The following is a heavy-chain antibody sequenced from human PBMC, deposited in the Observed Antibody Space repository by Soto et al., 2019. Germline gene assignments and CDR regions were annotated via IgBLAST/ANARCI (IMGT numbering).Heavy chain of an antibody. D-gene: IGHD3-3*01. V-gene: IGHV4-4*02. J-gene: IGHJ6*02. Sequence: SETLSLTCGVSGASISNNNWWTWVRQSPGKGLEWIGEIYHSGSTNYNPSLKNRVTISVDKSKNQFSLKLSSVTAADTAVYYCARALIMVFGYYGMDVWGQGTTVTVSS. CDR2: IYHSGST. CDR1: GASISNNNW. CDR3: ARALIMVFGYYGMDV.